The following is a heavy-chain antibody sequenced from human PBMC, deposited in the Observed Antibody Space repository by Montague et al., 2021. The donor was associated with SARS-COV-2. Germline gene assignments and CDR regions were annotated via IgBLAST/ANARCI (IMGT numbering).Heavy chain of an antibody. CDR2: GSNSGST. CDR1: GGSFSGNN. V-gene: IGHV4-34*05. J-gene: IGHJ6*02. D-gene: IGHD2-15*01. Sequence: SETLSLTCAVYGGSFSGNNCCWICQRQRQGLEWVGEGSNSGSTNTNPNLKSKVSISVDTSKNQFSLKLSPGTAADTAVYDCARGSGCSGGSCYSEWDPHYYYGMDVWGQGTTVTVSS. CDR3: ARGSGCSGGSCYSEWDPHYYYGMDV.